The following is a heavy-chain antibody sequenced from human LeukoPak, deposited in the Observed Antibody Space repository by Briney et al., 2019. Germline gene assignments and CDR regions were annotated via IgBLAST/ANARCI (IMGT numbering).Heavy chain of an antibody. D-gene: IGHD6-13*01. CDR3: ARDPSSTFDY. CDR2: INPNTGDT. CDR1: GYTFTDYY. V-gene: IGHV1-2*02. J-gene: IGHJ4*02. Sequence: GASVKVSCKASGYTFTDYYMHWVRQAPGQGLEWMGWINPNTGDTNYAQKFQGRVTMTRDTSISTAYMELRSLRSDDTAVYYCARDPSSTFDYWGQGTLVTVSS.